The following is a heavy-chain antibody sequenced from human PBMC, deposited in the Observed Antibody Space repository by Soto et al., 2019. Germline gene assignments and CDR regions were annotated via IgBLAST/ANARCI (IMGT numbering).Heavy chain of an antibody. CDR2: IKQDGSEK. Sequence: GGSLRLSCAASGLTFSSYWMSWVRQAPGKGLEWVANIKQDGSEKYYVDSVKGRFTISRDNAKNSLYLQMNSLRAEDTAVYYCASVAGVAAGPPKWGQGTLVTVSS. CDR3: ASVAGVAAGPPK. V-gene: IGHV3-7*05. CDR1: GLTFSSYW. J-gene: IGHJ4*02. D-gene: IGHD6-6*01.